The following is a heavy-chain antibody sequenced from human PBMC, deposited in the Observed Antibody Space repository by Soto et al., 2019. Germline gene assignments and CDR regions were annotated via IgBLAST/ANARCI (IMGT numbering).Heavy chain of an antibody. V-gene: IGHV3-30-3*01. CDR1: GFTFSSYA. D-gene: IGHD6-19*01. J-gene: IGHJ6*02. CDR2: ISYDGSNK. CDR3: ARDLKALGSGWYYFYYYYGMDV. Sequence: GGSLRLSCAASGFTFSSYAMHWVRQAPGKGLEWVAVISYDGSNKYYADSVKGRFTISRDNSKNTLYLQMNSLRAEDTAVYYCARDLKALGSGWYYFYYYYGMDVWGQGTTVTVSS.